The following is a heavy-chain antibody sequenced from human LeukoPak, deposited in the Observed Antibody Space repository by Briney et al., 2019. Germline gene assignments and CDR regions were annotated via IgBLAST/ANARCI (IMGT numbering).Heavy chain of an antibody. Sequence: ASVKVSCKASGYTFTGYYMHWVRQAPGQGLEWMGRINPTSGGTNYAQKFQGRVTMTRDTSISTAYMELSTLRSDDTAVYYCARVWAHYYDSSGYYSLEEDYWGQGTLVTVSS. CDR2: INPTSGGT. CDR3: ARVWAHYYDSSGYYSLEEDY. V-gene: IGHV1-2*06. CDR1: GYTFTGYY. D-gene: IGHD3-22*01. J-gene: IGHJ4*02.